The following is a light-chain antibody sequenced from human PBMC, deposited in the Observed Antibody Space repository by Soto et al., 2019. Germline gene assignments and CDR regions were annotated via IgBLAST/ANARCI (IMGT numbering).Light chain of an antibody. CDR3: CSYAGSSTSYV. J-gene: IGLJ1*01. Sequence: QSVLTQPASVSGPPGQSITISCTGTSSDVGSYNLVSWYQQHPGKAPKLMIYEGSKRPSGVSNRFSGSKSGNTASLTISGLQAEDEADYYCCSYAGSSTSYVFGTGTKLT. CDR1: SSDVGSYNL. CDR2: EGS. V-gene: IGLV2-23*01.